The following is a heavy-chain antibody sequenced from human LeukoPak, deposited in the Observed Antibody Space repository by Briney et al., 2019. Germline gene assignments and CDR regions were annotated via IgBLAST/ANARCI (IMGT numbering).Heavy chain of an antibody. V-gene: IGHV3-7*01. D-gene: IGHD6-19*01. CDR2: IKEDGTDK. Sequence: GGSLRLSCEASGFNFSDSWMTWVRQAPGKGLEWVAHIKEDGTDKNYVDSVKGRFTISRDNAKKSLFLQMNSLRAEDTALYYCARDRGWFTFDYWGQGTLVTVSS. J-gene: IGHJ4*02. CDR3: ARDRGWFTFDY. CDR1: GFNFSDSW.